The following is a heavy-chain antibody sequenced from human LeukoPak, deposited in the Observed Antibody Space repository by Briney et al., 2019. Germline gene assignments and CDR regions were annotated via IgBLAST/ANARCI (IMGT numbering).Heavy chain of an antibody. CDR1: GFTFSSYA. V-gene: IGHV3-23*01. CDR2: ISGSGGST. CDR3: ARFDSSGWYLPMIDY. D-gene: IGHD6-19*01. J-gene: IGHJ4*02. Sequence: GSLRLSCAASGFTFSSYAMSWVRQAPGKGLEWVSAISGSGGSTYYADSVKGRFTISRDNSKNTLYLQMNSLRAEDTAVYYCARFDSSGWYLPMIDYWGQGTLVTVSS.